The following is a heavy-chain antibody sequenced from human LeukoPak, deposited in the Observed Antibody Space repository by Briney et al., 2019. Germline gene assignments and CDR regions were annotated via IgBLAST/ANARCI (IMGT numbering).Heavy chain of an antibody. CDR1: GGSISSSSYY. V-gene: IGHV4-39*02. Sequence: SETLSLTCTVSGGSISSSSYYWGWIRQPTGKGLEWIGNIFYSGSTYYNPCLKSRVTISVDTSKNQFSLKLSSVTAADTAVYYCATDGKYYSSGDYWGQGTLVTVSS. CDR2: IFYSGST. J-gene: IGHJ4*02. D-gene: IGHD6-19*01. CDR3: ATDGKYYSSGDY.